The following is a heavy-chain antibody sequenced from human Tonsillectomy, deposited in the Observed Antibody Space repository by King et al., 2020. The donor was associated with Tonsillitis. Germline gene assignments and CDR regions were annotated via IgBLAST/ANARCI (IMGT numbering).Heavy chain of an antibody. Sequence: QLQESGPGLVKPSETLSLTCTVSGGSISSYYWSWIRQPPGKGLEWIGYIYYSGSTNYNPSLKSRVTISVDTSKNQFSLRLSSVTGADTAVYYCARDGNYYDSSGYYTGWFDPWGQGTLVTVSS. CDR2: IYYSGST. V-gene: IGHV4-59*01. D-gene: IGHD3-22*01. J-gene: IGHJ5*02. CDR3: ARDGNYYDSSGYYTGWFDP. CDR1: GGSISSYY.